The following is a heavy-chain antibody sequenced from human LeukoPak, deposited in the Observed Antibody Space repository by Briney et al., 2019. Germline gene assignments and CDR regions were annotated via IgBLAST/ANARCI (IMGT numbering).Heavy chain of an antibody. V-gene: IGHV4-34*11. CDR3: ARGGLGGITAYSNYLFDY. J-gene: IGHJ4*02. D-gene: IGHD4-11*01. CDR1: GGSFSDYY. Sequence: PSETLSLTCAVYGGSFSDYYWSWIRQPPGEGLEWIGYIVYSGSTNYNPTLKSRATISIDTSKNQFSLNLTSVTAADTAVYYCARGGLGGITAYSNYLFDYWGQGTLVTVSS. CDR2: IVYSGST.